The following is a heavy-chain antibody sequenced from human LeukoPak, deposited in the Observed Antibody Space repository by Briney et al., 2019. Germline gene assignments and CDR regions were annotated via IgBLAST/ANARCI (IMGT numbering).Heavy chain of an antibody. Sequence: PGGSLRLSCAASGFTFSSSAINWVRQAPGKGLEWVSSINQVSSHIYYADSVRGRFTISRDNAKNSVYLQMDSLRAEDTAVYYCARARRFWAFDIWGQGTMVTVSS. D-gene: IGHD3-3*01. CDR3: ARARRFWAFDI. CDR1: GFTFSSSA. CDR2: INQVSSHI. V-gene: IGHV3-21*01. J-gene: IGHJ3*02.